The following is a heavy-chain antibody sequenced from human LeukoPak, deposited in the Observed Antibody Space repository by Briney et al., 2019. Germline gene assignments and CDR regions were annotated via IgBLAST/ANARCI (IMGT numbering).Heavy chain of an antibody. D-gene: IGHD2-15*01. Sequence: KPGGSLRLSCAASGFSFTNYWMSWVRQARGKGLEWVANVKEDGTTKQYVDSVKGRFTISRDNAKNSLYLQMDSLRAEDTAVYYCVSQEVVPHWGQGTLVSVSS. V-gene: IGHV3-7*01. CDR2: VKEDGTTK. CDR3: VSQEVVPH. CDR1: GFSFTNYW. J-gene: IGHJ4*02.